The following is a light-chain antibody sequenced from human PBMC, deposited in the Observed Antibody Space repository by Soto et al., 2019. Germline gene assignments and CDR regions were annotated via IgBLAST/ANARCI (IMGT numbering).Light chain of an antibody. J-gene: IGKJ1*01. CDR1: QTISSW. CDR2: KAS. CDR3: QHYNSYSEA. Sequence: DIQMTQSPSTLSGSVGDRVTITCRASQTISSWLAWYQQKPGKAPKLLIYKASTLKSGVPSRFSGSGSGTEFTLAITSLQTDDFATYYCQHYNSYSEAFGQGTMVDLK. V-gene: IGKV1-5*03.